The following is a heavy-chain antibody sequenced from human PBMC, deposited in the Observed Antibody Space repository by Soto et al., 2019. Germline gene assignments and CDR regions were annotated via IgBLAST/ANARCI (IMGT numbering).Heavy chain of an antibody. CDR2: ISAYNGNT. CDR3: ARGSGIRDFDWLEYGYYGMDV. D-gene: IGHD3-9*01. Sequence: ASVKVSCKASGYTFTSYGISWVRQAPGQGLEWMGWISAYNGNTNYAQKLQGRVTMTTDTSTSPAYMELRSLRSDDTAVYYCARGSGIRDFDWLEYGYYGMDVWGQGTTVTVSS. CDR1: GYTFTSYG. V-gene: IGHV1-18*04. J-gene: IGHJ6*02.